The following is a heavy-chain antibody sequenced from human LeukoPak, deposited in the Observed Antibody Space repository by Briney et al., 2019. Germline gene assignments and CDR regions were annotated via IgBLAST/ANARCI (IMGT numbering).Heavy chain of an antibody. CDR2: ISSNGGST. V-gene: IGHV3-64D*09. Sequence: GGSLRLSCSASGFTFSIYAMHWGRQAPGKGLEYVSAISSNGGSTYYADSVKGRFTISRDNSKNTLYLQMSSLRAEDTAVYYLLSNLHILIAVARTGGFDYWGQGTLVTVSS. D-gene: IGHD6-19*01. CDR3: LSNLHILIAVARTGGFDY. CDR1: GFTFSIYA. J-gene: IGHJ4*02.